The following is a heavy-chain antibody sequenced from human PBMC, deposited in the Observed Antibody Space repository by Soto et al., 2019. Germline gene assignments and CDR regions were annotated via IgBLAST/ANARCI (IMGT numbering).Heavy chain of an antibody. CDR1: GGSISSYY. D-gene: IGHD3-3*01. Sequence: SETLSLTCTVSGGSISSYYWSLIRQPPGKGLEWIGYIYYSGSTNYNPSLKSRVTISVDTSKNQFSLKLSSVTAADTAVYYCARDKGTYYDFWSGYYPYYYYGMDVWGQGTTVTVSS. J-gene: IGHJ6*02. CDR2: IYYSGST. V-gene: IGHV4-59*01. CDR3: ARDKGTYYDFWSGYYPYYYYGMDV.